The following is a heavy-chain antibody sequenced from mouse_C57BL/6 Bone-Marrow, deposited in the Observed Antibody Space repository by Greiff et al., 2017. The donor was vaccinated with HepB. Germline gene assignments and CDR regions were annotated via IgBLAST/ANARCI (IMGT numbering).Heavy chain of an antibody. CDR3: TDGYYYGSSYVYWYFDV. J-gene: IGHJ1*03. D-gene: IGHD1-1*01. Sequence: EVKLVESGGGLVQPGGSMKLSCVASGFTFSNYWMNWVRQSPEKGLEWVAQIRLKSDNYATHYAESVKGRFTSSRDDSKSSVYLQMNNLRAEDTGIYYCTDGYYYGSSYVYWYFDVWGTGTTVTVSS. CDR2: IRLKSDNYAT. CDR1: GFTFSNYW. V-gene: IGHV6-3*01.